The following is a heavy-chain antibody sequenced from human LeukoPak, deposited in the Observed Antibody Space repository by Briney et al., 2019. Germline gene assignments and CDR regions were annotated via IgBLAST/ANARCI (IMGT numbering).Heavy chain of an antibody. CDR1: GGSISTYY. CDR3: ARAVTYSSGWYSYYYFDY. D-gene: IGHD6-19*01. J-gene: IGHJ4*02. V-gene: IGHV4-59*01. CDR2: IYYSGST. Sequence: SETLSLTCTLSGGSISTYYWSWIRQPPGKGLEWIGYIYYSGSTNYNPSLKSRVTISVDTSKNQFSLKLSSVTAADTAVYYCARAVTYSSGWYSYYYFDYWGQGTLVTVSS.